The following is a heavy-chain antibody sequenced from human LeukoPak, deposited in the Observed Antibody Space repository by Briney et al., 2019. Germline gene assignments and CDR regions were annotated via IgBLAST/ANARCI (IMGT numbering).Heavy chain of an antibody. CDR2: IIPIFGTA. D-gene: IGHD6-13*01. J-gene: IGHJ6*03. V-gene: IGHV1-69*05. CDR1: GGTFSSYA. Sequence: ASVKASCKASGGTFSSYAISWVRQAPGQGLEWMGGIIPIFGTANYAQKFQGRVTITTDESTSTAYMELSSLRSEDTAVYYCARDSGLSSTTEDYYYYMNVWGKGTTVTVSS. CDR3: ARDSGLSSTTEDYYYYMNV.